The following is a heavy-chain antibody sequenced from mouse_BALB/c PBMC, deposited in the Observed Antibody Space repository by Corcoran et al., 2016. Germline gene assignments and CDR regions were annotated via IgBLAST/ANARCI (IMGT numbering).Heavy chain of an antibody. J-gene: IGHJ4*01. V-gene: IGHV1-54*01. D-gene: IGHD1-1*01. CDR1: GYAFTNYL. CDR3: ARHGSSFGYYAMDY. Sequence: QVQLQQSGAELVRPGTSVKVSCKASGYAFTNYLIEWVKQRPGQGLEWIGVINPGSGGTNYNEKFKGKATLTADKSSSTAYMQLSSLTSDDSAVYFGARHGSSFGYYAMDYWGQGTSVTVSS. CDR2: INPGSGGT.